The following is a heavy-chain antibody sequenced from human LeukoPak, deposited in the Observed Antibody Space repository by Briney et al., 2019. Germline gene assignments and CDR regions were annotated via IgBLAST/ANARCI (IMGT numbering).Heavy chain of an antibody. CDR2: ISGSGGST. Sequence: PGGSLRLSCAASGFTFSSYGMHWVRQAPGKGLEWVSAISGSGGSTYYADSVKGRFTISRDNSKNTLYLQMNSLRAEDTAVYYCAKDRPEYYYDTKGPNAFDIWGQGTMVTVSS. J-gene: IGHJ3*02. CDR3: AKDRPEYYYDTKGPNAFDI. CDR1: GFTFSSYG. D-gene: IGHD3-22*01. V-gene: IGHV3-23*01.